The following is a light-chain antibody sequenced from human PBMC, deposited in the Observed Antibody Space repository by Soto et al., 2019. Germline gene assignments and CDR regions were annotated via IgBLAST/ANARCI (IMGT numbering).Light chain of an antibody. CDR3: QQYGNSPRT. CDR1: QSVRSSY. CDR2: GAS. V-gene: IGKV3-20*01. Sequence: EIVLTQSPGTLSLSPGEGATLSCRASQSVRSSYVAWYQQKPGQGPRLLIYGASSRATGIPDRFSGSGSGTDFTLTISRLEPEDFAMYYCQQYGNSPRTFGQGTKVDIK. J-gene: IGKJ1*01.